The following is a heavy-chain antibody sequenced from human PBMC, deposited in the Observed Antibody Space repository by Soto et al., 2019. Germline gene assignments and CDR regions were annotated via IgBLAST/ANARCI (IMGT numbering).Heavy chain of an antibody. Sequence: QLQQSGPGLVKPSETLSLTCTVSGGSVSSSSYYWSWIRQPPGKGLEWSGYIYHTESTKYNPSLESRVTISVDKSKNHFSLKLTSVTTADTAVYYCARDHDIFRSPPRSQYYYYGMDVWGQGTTVPVSS. J-gene: IGHJ6*02. V-gene: IGHV4-61*03. CDR1: GGSVSSSSYY. CDR3: ARDHDIFRSPPRSQYYYYGMDV. D-gene: IGHD3-9*01. CDR2: IYHTEST.